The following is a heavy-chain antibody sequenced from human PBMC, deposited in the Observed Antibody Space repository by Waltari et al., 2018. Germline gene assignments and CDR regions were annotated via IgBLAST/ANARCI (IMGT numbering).Heavy chain of an antibody. J-gene: IGHJ5*02. CDR2: VLSTGKT. V-gene: IGHV4-4*02. CDR1: GDSVTSPNW. CDR3: ARDRGRGLYLDA. D-gene: IGHD2-15*01. Sequence: QLQLQESGPGLVKPSGTLSLSCAVSGDSVTSPNWWRWIRQSPQRGLEWIGQVLSTGKTNYSPSCASRVTMSLDASNNQCSLKLTSATAADTAVYYCARDRGRGLYLDAWGPGTLVTVSP.